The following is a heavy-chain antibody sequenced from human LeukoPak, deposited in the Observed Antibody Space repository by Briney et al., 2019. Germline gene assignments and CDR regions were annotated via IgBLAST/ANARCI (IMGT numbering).Heavy chain of an antibody. Sequence: SETLSLTCTVSGGSISSYYWTWIRYPPGKGLEWIGFIYDSGSTYYNPSLKSRVTISLDTSKNQFSLKMSSVTAADTAVYYCARKPSGSSRYDYWGQGTLVTVSS. CDR1: GGSISSYY. CDR3: ARKPSGSSRYDY. J-gene: IGHJ4*02. V-gene: IGHV4-59*01. D-gene: IGHD6-25*01. CDR2: IYDSGST.